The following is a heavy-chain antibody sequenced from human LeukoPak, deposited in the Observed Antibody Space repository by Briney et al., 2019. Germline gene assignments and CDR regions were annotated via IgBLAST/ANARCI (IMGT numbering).Heavy chain of an antibody. D-gene: IGHD6-13*01. CDR1: TFTFSDDY. Sequence: GGSLRLSCTASTFTFSDDYMGWVRQAPGEGPEWVSSISPGRSYKFYADSVEGRFTISRDHAKNSAYLQMNNLRVDETAVYYCATERLGIFEFWGQGSLVTVSS. CDR2: ISPGRSYK. V-gene: IGHV3-11*05. CDR3: ATERLGIFEF. J-gene: IGHJ4*02.